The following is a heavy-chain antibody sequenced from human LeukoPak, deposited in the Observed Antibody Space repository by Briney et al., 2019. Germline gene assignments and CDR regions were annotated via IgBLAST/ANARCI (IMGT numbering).Heavy chain of an antibody. CDR1: GGSISSSSYY. CDR3: ARGYSYGFFDY. J-gene: IGHJ4*02. Sequence: PSETLSLTRTVSGGSISSSSYYWGWIRQPPGNGLEWIGSIYYSGSTYCNPSLKSRVTISVDTSKNQFSLKLSSVTAADTAVYYCARGYSYGFFDYWGQGTLVTVSS. V-gene: IGHV4-39*07. CDR2: IYYSGST. D-gene: IGHD5-18*01.